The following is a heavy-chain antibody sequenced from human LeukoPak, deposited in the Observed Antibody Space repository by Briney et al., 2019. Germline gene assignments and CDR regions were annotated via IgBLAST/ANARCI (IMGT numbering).Heavy chain of an antibody. CDR1: GLTFSTSG. V-gene: IGHV3-21*06. Sequence: GGSLRLSCTASGLTFSTSGFNWVRQAPGQGLEWVASIGPTGSDRYHADSIKGRFTISRDNATNFLYLQLNSLRSEDTAVYYCATETNGRHYDYWGQGTLLTVPS. D-gene: IGHD1-14*01. J-gene: IGHJ4*02. CDR2: IGPTGSDR. CDR3: ATETNGRHYDY.